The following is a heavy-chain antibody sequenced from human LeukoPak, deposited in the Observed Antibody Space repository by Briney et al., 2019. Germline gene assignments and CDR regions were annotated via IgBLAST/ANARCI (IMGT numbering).Heavy chain of an antibody. Sequence: PGGTLRLSCAASGFTFTCCGMTWVRQAPGKRLEWVSGISGSGGSTYYADSVKGRFTISRDNSTNTLYLQMNSLRAEDTAVYYCAKDSTLYYYDSSGAFDIWGQGTMVTVSS. CDR2: ISGSGGST. CDR1: GFTFTCCG. V-gene: IGHV3-23*01. CDR3: AKDSTLYYYDSSGAFDI. J-gene: IGHJ3*02. D-gene: IGHD3-22*01.